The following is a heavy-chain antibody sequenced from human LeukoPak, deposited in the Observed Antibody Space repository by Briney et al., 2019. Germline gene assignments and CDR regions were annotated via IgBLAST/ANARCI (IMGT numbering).Heavy chain of an antibody. D-gene: IGHD2-2*01. CDR3: GRLVGGAFVL. CDR1: GRPLREYY. Sequence: PSDPLSLTCTVSGRPLREYYWNWLPQPARKGLEGVGRIYSSGITDHNPSLKSRINKPVNPSKNQASLKLSSVTAADPACYVCGRLVGGAFVLWGEETMLPVSS. J-gene: IGHJ3*01. V-gene: IGHV4-4*07. CDR2: IYSSGIT.